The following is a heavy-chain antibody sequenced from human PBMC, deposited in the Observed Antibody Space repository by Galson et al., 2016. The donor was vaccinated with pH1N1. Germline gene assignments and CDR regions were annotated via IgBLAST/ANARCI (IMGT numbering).Heavy chain of an antibody. D-gene: IGHD2-21*01. V-gene: IGHV3-74*01. CDR3: ARGLWSRSGY. J-gene: IGHJ4*02. CDR2: INTDGSTT. CDR1: GFTFSSFW. Sequence: SLRLSCAASGFTFSSFWMHWVRQAPGKGLVWVSHINTDGSTTDYADSVKGRFTISRDNVRNTLYLQMNSLRAEDTAVYFWARGLWSRSGYLGQGELVTVSS.